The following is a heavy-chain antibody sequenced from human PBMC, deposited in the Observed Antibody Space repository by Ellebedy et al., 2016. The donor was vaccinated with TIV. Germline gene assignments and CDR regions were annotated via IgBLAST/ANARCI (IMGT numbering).Heavy chain of an antibody. J-gene: IGHJ4*02. D-gene: IGHD1-26*01. Sequence: ASVKVSCKASGYTFTSYYMHWVRQAPGQGLEWMGIINPSGGSTNYAQKLQGRVTMTTDTSTSTAYMELRSLRSDDTAVYYCARDVPVGATLRKWSDYFNYWGQGTLVTVSS. CDR1: GYTFTSYY. CDR2: INPSGGST. V-gene: IGHV1-46*01. CDR3: ARDVPVGATLRKWSDYFNY.